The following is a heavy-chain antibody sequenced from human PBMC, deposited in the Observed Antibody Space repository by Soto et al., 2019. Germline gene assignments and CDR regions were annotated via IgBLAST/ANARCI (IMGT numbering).Heavy chain of an antibody. CDR3: AGYYGSGSHKRSNWFDP. V-gene: IGHV4-30-4*01. D-gene: IGHD3-10*01. Sequence: PSETLSLTCTVSGGSISSGDYYWSWIRQPPGKGLEWIGYIYYSGSTYYNPSLKSRVTISVDTSKNQFSLKLSSVTAADTAVYYCAGYYGSGSHKRSNWFDPWGQGTLVTVSS. CDR1: GGSISSGDYY. CDR2: IYYSGST. J-gene: IGHJ5*02.